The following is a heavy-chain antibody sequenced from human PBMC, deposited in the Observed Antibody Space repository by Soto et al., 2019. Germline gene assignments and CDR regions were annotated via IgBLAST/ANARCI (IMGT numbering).Heavy chain of an antibody. CDR2: INPNSGGT. CDR1: GYTFTGYY. J-gene: IGHJ6*02. Sequence: GASVKVSCKASGYTFTGYYMHWVRQAPGQGLEWMGWINPNSGGTHYAQKFQGRVTMTRDTSISTAYMELSRLRSDDTAVYYCASQKNPIHPPDSSLYYYYYYGMDVWGQGTTVTVSS. V-gene: IGHV1-2*02. CDR3: ASQKNPIHPPDSSLYYYYYYGMDV. D-gene: IGHD4-4*01.